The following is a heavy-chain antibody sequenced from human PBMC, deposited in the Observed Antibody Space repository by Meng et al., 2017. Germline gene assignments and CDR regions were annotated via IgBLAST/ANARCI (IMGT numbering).Heavy chain of an antibody. CDR3: ARASVGVYFDL. Sequence: GQLGGGGGGLVKPGGDLSISCAACGFTFRDYYMSWIRQAPGKGLEWVSYISSRGRTIYYADSVKGRFTISRDNAKNSLYLQMNSLRAEDTAVYYCARASVGVYFDLWGRGTLVTVSS. CDR1: GFTFRDYY. V-gene: IGHV3-11*01. J-gene: IGHJ2*01. CDR2: ISSRGRTI. D-gene: IGHD2-15*01.